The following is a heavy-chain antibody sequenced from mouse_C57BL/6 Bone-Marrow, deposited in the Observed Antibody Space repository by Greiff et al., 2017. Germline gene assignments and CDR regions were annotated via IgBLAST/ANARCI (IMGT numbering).Heavy chain of an antibody. CDR3: ARIGITTVVEAMDY. CDR1: GYAFSSSW. D-gene: IGHD1-1*01. J-gene: IGHJ4*01. CDR2: IYPGDGAT. V-gene: IGHV1-82*01. Sequence: VQLQESGPELVKPGASVKISCKASGYAFSSSWMNWVKQRPGKGLEWIGRIYPGDGATNYNGKFKGKATLTADKSSSTAYMQLSSLTSEDSAVYFCARIGITTVVEAMDYWGQGTSVTVSS.